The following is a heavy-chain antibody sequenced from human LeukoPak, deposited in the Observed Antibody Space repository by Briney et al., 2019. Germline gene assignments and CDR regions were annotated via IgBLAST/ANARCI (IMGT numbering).Heavy chain of an antibody. D-gene: IGHD4-17*01. J-gene: IGHJ6*03. Sequence: PSETLSLTCTVSGGSISSYYWSWIRQPPGKGLEWIGYIYTSGSTNCNPSLKSRVTISVDTSKNQFSLKLSSVTAADTAVYYCARLRYGDFYYYYYMDVWGKGTTVTVSS. CDR2: IYTSGST. CDR3: ARLRYGDFYYYYYMDV. CDR1: GGSISSYY. V-gene: IGHV4-4*09.